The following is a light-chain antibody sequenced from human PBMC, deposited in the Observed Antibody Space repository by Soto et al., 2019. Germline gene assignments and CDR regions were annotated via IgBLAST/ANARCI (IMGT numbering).Light chain of an antibody. Sequence: QSALTQPPSASGSPGQSVTISCTGTSSDVGGYNYVSWYQQHPGKAPKLMISEVSKRPSGVPDRFSGSNSGNTASLTVSGLQAEDEADYHCSSFAGNNNLVFGGGTKLTVL. CDR2: EVS. V-gene: IGLV2-8*01. CDR1: SSDVGGYNY. CDR3: SSFAGNNNLV. J-gene: IGLJ2*01.